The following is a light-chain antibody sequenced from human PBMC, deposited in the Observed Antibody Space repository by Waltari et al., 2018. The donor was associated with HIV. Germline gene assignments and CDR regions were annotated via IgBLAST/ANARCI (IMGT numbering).Light chain of an antibody. CDR1: SCDVGSYNL. CDR2: EVS. Sequence: QSALTQPASVSGSPGQSITISCTGTSCDVGSYNLVSWYQQHPGKAPKLMIYEVSKRPSGVSNRFSGSKSGNTASLTISGLQAEDEADYYCCSYAGSSTWVFGGGTKLTVL. V-gene: IGLV2-23*02. CDR3: CSYAGSSTWV. J-gene: IGLJ3*02.